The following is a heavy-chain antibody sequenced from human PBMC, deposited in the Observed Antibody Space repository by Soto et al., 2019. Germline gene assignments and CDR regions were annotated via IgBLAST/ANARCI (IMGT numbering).Heavy chain of an antibody. V-gene: IGHV3-30*18. CDR3: AKDVSSYSSGWYAPILDY. CDR2: ISYDGNNK. D-gene: IGHD6-19*01. J-gene: IGHJ4*02. CDR1: GFTFSTYG. Sequence: GGSLRLSCAASGFTFSTYGMHWVRQAPGKGLEWVAVISYDGNNKYYADSVKGRFTISRDNSKNTVYLQMNSLRADDTAVYFCAKDVSSYSSGWYAPILDYRGQGTLVTVSA.